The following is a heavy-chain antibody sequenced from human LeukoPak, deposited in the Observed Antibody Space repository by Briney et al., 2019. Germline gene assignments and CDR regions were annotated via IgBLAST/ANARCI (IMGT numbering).Heavy chain of an antibody. Sequence: SETLSLTCAVYGGSFSGYYWSWIRQPPGKGLERIGEINHSGSTNYNPSLKSRVTISVDTSKNQFSLKLSSVTAADTAVYYCARAGYDYVWGSYRLDYWGQGTLVTVSS. CDR3: ARAGYDYVWGSYRLDY. V-gene: IGHV4-34*01. CDR2: INHSGST. CDR1: GGSFSGYY. J-gene: IGHJ4*02. D-gene: IGHD3-16*02.